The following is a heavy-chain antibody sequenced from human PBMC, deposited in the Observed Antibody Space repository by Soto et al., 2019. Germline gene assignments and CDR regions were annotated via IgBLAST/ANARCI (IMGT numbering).Heavy chain of an antibody. D-gene: IGHD4-17*01. CDR3: ATTVTTILYFDY. V-gene: IGHV4-39*01. J-gene: IGHJ4*02. CDR1: DGSISSSSYY. CDR2: IYYSGST. Sequence: QLQLQESGPGLVKPSETLSLTCNVSDGSISSSSYYWGWVRQPPGKGLEWIGSIYYSGSTYYNPSLKSRVTVSGDTSKNQFSLKRSSVTAADTAVYYCATTVTTILYFDYWGQGILVTVSS.